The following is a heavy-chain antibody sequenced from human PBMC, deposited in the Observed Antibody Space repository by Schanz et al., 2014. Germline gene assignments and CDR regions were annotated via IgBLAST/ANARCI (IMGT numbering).Heavy chain of an antibody. CDR2: LTGSGGGT. D-gene: IGHD3-10*01. V-gene: IGHV3-23*01. CDR1: GFTFSTYA. CDR3: AKDQGSYVPGSYSSVVY. J-gene: IGHJ4*02. Sequence: KLSCVASGFTFSTYAMSWVRQAPGKGPEWVPSLTGSGGGTYYADSVRGRFAISIDNSKNALKLQMNSLRAEDTAVYYCAKDQGSYVPGSYSSVVYWSQG.